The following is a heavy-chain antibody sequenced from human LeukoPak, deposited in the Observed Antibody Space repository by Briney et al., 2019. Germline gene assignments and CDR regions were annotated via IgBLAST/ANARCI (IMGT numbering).Heavy chain of an antibody. D-gene: IGHD5-12*01. CDR3: ATGNVANYYYYGMDV. Sequence: ASVKVSCKASGYTFTGYYVHWVRQAPGQGLEWMGWINPNSGGTNYAQKFQGRVTMTRDTSISTAYMELSRLRSDDMAVYYCATGNVANYYYYGMDVWGQGTTVTVSS. V-gene: IGHV1-2*02. J-gene: IGHJ6*02. CDR2: INPNSGGT. CDR1: GYTFTGYY.